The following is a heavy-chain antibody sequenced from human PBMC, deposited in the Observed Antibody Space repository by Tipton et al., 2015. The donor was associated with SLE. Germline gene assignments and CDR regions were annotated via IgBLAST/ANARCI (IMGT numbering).Heavy chain of an antibody. CDR1: SGSFNGYA. CDR2: VDHSRST. CDR3: ARGVAGYYYFYYLDV. Sequence: TLSLTCAVYSGSFNGYAWSWVRQSPGKGLEWIGDVDHSRSTNYNPSLKSRVTMSLDTSNNHFSLVLTSVTAADTAVYYCARGVAGYYYFYYLDVWGEGTTVTVSS. J-gene: IGHJ6*03. D-gene: IGHD6-19*01. V-gene: IGHV4-34*01.